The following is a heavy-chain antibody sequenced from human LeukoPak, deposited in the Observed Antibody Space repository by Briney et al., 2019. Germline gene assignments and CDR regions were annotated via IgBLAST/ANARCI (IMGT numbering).Heavy chain of an antibody. V-gene: IGHV3-30-3*01. Sequence: GGSLRLSCAASGFTFSSYAMHWVRQAPGKGLEWVAVISYDGSNKYYADSVKGRFTISRDNSKNTLYLQMNSLRAEGTAVYYCARTETCRDYVWGSYRYSNFDYWGQGTLVTVSS. CDR2: ISYDGSNK. CDR3: ARTETCRDYVWGSYRYSNFDY. D-gene: IGHD3-16*02. J-gene: IGHJ4*02. CDR1: GFTFSSYA.